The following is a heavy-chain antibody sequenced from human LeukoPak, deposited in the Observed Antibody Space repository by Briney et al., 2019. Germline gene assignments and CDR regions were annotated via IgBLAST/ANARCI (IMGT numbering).Heavy chain of an antibody. CDR1: GFTFSSYW. D-gene: IGHD5-12*01. V-gene: IGHV3-7*03. Sequence: GGSLRLSCAASGFTFSSYWMSWVRQAPGKGLEWVANIKQDGSEKYYVDSVKGRFTISRDNAKNSLYLQMNSLRAEDTAVYYCARESGYASCGHFDYWGQGTLVTVSS. J-gene: IGHJ4*02. CDR3: ARESGYASCGHFDY. CDR2: IKQDGSEK.